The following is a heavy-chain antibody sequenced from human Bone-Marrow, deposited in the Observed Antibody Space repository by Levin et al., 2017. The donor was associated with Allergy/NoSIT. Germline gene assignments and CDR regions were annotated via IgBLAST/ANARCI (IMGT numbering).Heavy chain of an antibody. CDR3: ANLAGAYGGWFDP. J-gene: IGHJ5*02. Sequence: GGSLRLSCIGSTFTLAGESMNWVRQAPEKSPEWISYITSSGRTIYYADSVKGRFIISRDNARNTVYLQMNDLKVEDSGIYYCANLAGAYGGWFDPWGQGTLVTVSS. CDR1: TFTLAGES. V-gene: IGHV3-48*01. CDR2: ITSSGRTI. D-gene: IGHD4-17*01.